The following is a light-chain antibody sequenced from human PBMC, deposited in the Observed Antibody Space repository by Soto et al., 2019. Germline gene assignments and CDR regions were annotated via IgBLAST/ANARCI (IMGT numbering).Light chain of an antibody. J-gene: IGKJ1*01. CDR1: QSVSSNY. Sequence: EIVMTQSPATLSVSPGERATLSCRASQSVSSNYLAWYQQKPGQAPRLLIYGASSRATGIPDRFSGSGSGTDFTLTIRRLEPEDFAVYYCKQHGSSPQTFGQGTKVDIK. CDR3: KQHGSSPQT. CDR2: GAS. V-gene: IGKV3-20*01.